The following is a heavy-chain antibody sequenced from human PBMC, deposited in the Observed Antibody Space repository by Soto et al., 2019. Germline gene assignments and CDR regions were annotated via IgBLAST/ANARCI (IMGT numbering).Heavy chain of an antibody. Sequence: QVQLVESGGGVVQPGRSLRLSCAASGFTFSSYGMHWVRQATGKGLGWVAVISYDGSNKYYADSVKGRFTISRDNSKNTLYLQMNSLRAEDTAVYYCAKDKGSSSSYYYYYYGMDVWGQGTTVTVSS. CDR1: GFTFSSYG. V-gene: IGHV3-30*18. CDR3: AKDKGSSSSYYYYYYGMDV. D-gene: IGHD6-6*01. CDR2: ISYDGSNK. J-gene: IGHJ6*02.